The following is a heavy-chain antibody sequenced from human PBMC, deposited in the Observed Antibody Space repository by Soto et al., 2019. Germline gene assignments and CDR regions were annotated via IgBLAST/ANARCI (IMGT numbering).Heavy chain of an antibody. V-gene: IGHV1-18*01. D-gene: IGHD1-1*01. CDR3: TRDRTLTEGHYGMDV. CDR2: ISAYNGNT. CDR1: GYTFTSYG. J-gene: IGHJ6*02. Sequence: QVQLVQSGAEVKKPGASVKVSCKASGYTFTSYGISWVRQAPGQGLEWMGWISAYNGNTNYAQKLQGRVTITTDTSTSTAYMELRSLRSDDTAVYYCTRDRTLTEGHYGMDVWGQGTTVTVSS.